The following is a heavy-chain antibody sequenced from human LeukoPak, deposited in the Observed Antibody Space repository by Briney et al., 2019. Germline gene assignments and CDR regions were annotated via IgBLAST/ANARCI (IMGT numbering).Heavy chain of an antibody. V-gene: IGHV4-59*01. J-gene: IGHJ3*02. D-gene: IGHD6-6*01. CDR2: IYYSGST. CDR3: ASIAARHDAFDI. Sequence: PSETLSLTCTVSGGSISSYYWSWIRQPPGKGLEWIGYIYYSGSTNYNPSLKSRVTISVDTSKNQFSLKLNSVTAADTAVYYCASIAARHDAFDIWGQGTMVTVSS. CDR1: GGSISSYY.